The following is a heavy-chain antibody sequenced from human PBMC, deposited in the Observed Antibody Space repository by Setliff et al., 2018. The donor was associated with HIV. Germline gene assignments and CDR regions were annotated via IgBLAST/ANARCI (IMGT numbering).Heavy chain of an antibody. CDR3: ARRAAGGSSPNDYMDV. V-gene: IGHV1-69*06. CDR2: IIPIFGTA. CDR1: GGTFSSYA. D-gene: IGHD6-6*01. J-gene: IGHJ6*03. Sequence: EASVKVSCKASGGTFSSYAISWVRQAPGQGLEWMGRIIPIFGTANYAQKFQGRVTITADKSTSTAYMELSSLRSEDTAVYYCARRAAGGSSPNDYMDVRGKGTTVTVSS.